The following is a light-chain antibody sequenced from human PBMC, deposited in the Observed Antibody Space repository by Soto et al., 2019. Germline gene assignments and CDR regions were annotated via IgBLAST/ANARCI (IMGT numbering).Light chain of an antibody. Sequence: EIVLTQSPGTLSLSPGERATLSCRASQSVSNNYLAWYQQKPGQAPRLLIYDASNRATGIPDRFSGSGSGTVFTLTIIRLEPEDSAVYYCQQYGSSPRAFGQGTKVDIK. CDR1: QSVSNNY. CDR2: DAS. J-gene: IGKJ1*01. V-gene: IGKV3-20*01. CDR3: QQYGSSPRA.